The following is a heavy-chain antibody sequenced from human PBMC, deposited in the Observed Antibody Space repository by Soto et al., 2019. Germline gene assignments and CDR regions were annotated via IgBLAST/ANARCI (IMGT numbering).Heavy chain of an antibody. V-gene: IGHV4-59*01. CDR3: ARGPTITTDF. Sequence: SETLSLTCTIFGGSMSRYSCHWLRQPPGKGLEWIGYMYYSGTTDYNPSLKSRVSMSLDTSSNQFSLKLSSVTAADTAVYFCARGPTITTDFWGRGILVTVSS. D-gene: IGHD4-17*01. CDR2: MYYSGTT. CDR1: GGSMSRYS. J-gene: IGHJ4*02.